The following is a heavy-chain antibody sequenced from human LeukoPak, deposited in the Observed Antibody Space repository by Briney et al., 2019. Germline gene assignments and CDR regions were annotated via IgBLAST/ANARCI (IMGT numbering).Heavy chain of an antibody. Sequence: ASVKVSCKASGGTFSSYAISWVRQAPGQRLEWMGRIIPIIGIANYAQKFQGRVTITADKSTSTAYMELSSLRSEDTAVYYCARDADTAMPSGYYYYYGMDVWGQGSTVAVSS. CDR1: GGTFSSYA. V-gene: IGHV1-69*04. CDR3: ARDADTAMPSGYYYYYGMDV. D-gene: IGHD5-18*01. J-gene: IGHJ6*02. CDR2: IIPIIGIA.